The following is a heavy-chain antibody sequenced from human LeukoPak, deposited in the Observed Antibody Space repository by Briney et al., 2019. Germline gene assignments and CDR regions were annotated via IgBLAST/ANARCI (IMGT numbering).Heavy chain of an antibody. J-gene: IGHJ3*02. CDR3: ARYSSGWYPSDAFDI. CDR2: ISYDGSNK. V-gene: IGHV3-30*04. Sequence: GGSLRLSCAASGFTFSNYAMHWVRQAPGKGLEWVTIISYDGSNKYYADSVKGRFTISRDNSKNTLYLQMNSLRAEDTAVYYCARYSSGWYPSDAFDIWGQGTMVTVSS. CDR1: GFTFSNYA. D-gene: IGHD6-19*01.